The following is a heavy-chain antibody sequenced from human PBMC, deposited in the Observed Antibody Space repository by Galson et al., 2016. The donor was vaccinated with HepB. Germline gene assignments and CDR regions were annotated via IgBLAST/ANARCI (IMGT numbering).Heavy chain of an antibody. V-gene: IGHV1-46*01. CDR1: GYTFTSYY. CDR2: INPRGGST. D-gene: IGHD3-3*02. Sequence: SVKVSCKASGYTFTSYYIHWVRQAPGQGLEWMGMINPRGGSTFYAQKFQGRVTMTRDTSTSTVHMEMSSLRSEDTAVYYCARDRDAFMASFYYYGMDVWGQGTTVTVSS. J-gene: IGHJ6*02. CDR3: ARDRDAFMASFYYYGMDV.